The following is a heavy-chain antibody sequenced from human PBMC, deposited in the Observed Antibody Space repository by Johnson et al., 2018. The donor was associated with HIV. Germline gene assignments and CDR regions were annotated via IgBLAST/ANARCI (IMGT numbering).Heavy chain of an antibody. Sequence: EVQLLESGGGVVRPGGSLRLSCAASGFTFRNAWMSWVRQAPGRGLEWVGRIKSRSDGGATDHAAPVKGRFTISRDDSKNTLYLQMNSLKVEDTAVYYCTTDGLWFGDPSFDIWGQGTVVTVSS. CDR1: GFTFRNAW. V-gene: IGHV3-15*01. CDR2: IKSRSDGGAT. J-gene: IGHJ3*02. D-gene: IGHD3-10*01. CDR3: TTDGLWFGDPSFDI.